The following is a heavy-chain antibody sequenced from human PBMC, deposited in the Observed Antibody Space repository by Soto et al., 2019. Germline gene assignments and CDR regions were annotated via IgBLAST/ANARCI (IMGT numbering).Heavy chain of an antibody. Sequence: SETLSLTCTVSGGSVSSGSYYWSWIRQPPGKGLEWIGYIYYSGSTNYNPSLKSRVTISVDTSKNQFSLKLSSVTAADTAVYYCAREVGATFFDYWGQGTLVTVSS. V-gene: IGHV4-61*01. D-gene: IGHD1-26*01. CDR2: IYYSGST. J-gene: IGHJ4*02. CDR1: GGSVSSGSYY. CDR3: AREVGATFFDY.